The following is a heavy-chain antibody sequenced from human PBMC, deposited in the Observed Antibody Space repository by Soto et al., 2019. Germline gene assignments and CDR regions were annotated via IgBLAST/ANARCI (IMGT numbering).Heavy chain of an antibody. CDR1: GGTFSSYA. CDR3: ARDTGYYNPHFDY. CDR2: IIPIFGTA. D-gene: IGHD3-9*01. J-gene: IGHJ4*02. Sequence: SVKVSCKASGGTFSSYAISWVRQAPGQGLEWMGGIIPIFGTANYAQKFQGRVTITADESTSTAYMELSSLGSEDTAVYYCARDTGYYNPHFDYWGQGTLVTVSS. V-gene: IGHV1-69*13.